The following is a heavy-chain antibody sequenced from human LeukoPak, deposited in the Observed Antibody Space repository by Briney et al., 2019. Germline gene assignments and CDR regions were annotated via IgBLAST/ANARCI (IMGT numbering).Heavy chain of an antibody. CDR2: INSDGSST. J-gene: IGHJ3*02. V-gene: IGHV3-74*01. Sequence: GGSLRLFCAASGFTFSRYWMHWVRQAPGKGLVWVSRINSDGSSTSYADSVKGRFTISRDNAKNTLYLQMNSLRAEDTALYHCARLDGDYAFDIWGQGTMVTVSS. CDR1: GFTFSRYW. D-gene: IGHD4-17*01. CDR3: ARLDGDYAFDI.